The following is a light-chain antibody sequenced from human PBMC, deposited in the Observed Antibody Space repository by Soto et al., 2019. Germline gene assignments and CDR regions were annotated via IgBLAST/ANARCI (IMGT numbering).Light chain of an antibody. Sequence: QSALIQPPSVSGSPGQSVTISCTGTSSDVRSYDYVSWFQQHPDTVPKPMIYNVNSQPSGVPDRFSGSKSGKTASVTISGLQAEDGADYYCGSWDSSLSAYVFGTGTKLTVL. V-gene: IGLV2-11*01. J-gene: IGLJ1*01. CDR3: GSWDSSLSAYV. CDR2: NVN. CDR1: SSDVRSYDY.